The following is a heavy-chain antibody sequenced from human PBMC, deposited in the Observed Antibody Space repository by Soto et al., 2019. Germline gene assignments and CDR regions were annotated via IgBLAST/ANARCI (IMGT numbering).Heavy chain of an antibody. CDR1: GYTFTSYY. CDR3: ARDWYSSSWYPNWFDP. J-gene: IGHJ5*02. CDR2: INPSGGST. V-gene: IGHV1-46*01. D-gene: IGHD6-13*01. Sequence: EASVKVSRKASGYTFTSYYMHWVRQAPGQGLEWMGIINPSGGSTSYAQKFQGRVTMTRDTSTSTVYMELSSLRSEDTAVYYCARDWYSSSWYPNWFDPWGQGTLVTVSS.